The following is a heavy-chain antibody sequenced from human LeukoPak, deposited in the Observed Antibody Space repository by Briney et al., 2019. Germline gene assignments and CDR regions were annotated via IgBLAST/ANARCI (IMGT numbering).Heavy chain of an antibody. CDR2: ISWNSGSI. J-gene: IGHJ3*02. D-gene: IGHD3-22*01. CDR3: ARGYDSNVGDAFDI. CDR1: RFTFDDYA. Sequence: GRSLRLSCAASRFTFDDYAMHWVRQAPGKGLEWVSGISWNSGSIGYADSVRGRFTISRDNAKNSLYLQMSSLSGEDMALYYCARGYDSNVGDAFDIWGQGTMVTVFS. V-gene: IGHV3-9*03.